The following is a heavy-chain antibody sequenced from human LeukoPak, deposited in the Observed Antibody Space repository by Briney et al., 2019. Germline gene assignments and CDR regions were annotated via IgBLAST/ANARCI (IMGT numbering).Heavy chain of an antibody. CDR3: AKGMTTGPRSVYHYMDV. V-gene: IGHV3-33*06. Sequence: GGSLRLSCVATGFTFRSYGMHWVRQAPGKGLEWLSLLWYDGSNEYYADSVKGRFTISRDNSKNTLYLQMNSLRAEDTAVYYCAKGMTTGPRSVYHYMDVWGKGTTVTVSS. J-gene: IGHJ6*03. CDR1: GFTFRSYG. CDR2: LWYDGSNE. D-gene: IGHD4-17*01.